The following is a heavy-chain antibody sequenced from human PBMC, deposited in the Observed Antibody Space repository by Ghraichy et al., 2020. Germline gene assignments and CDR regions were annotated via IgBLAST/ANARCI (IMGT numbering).Heavy chain of an antibody. CDR3: ARGGSGPSNDY. CDR2: INSDGSST. CDR1: GFTFSTYW. V-gene: IGHV3-74*01. Sequence: GGSLRLSCAASGFTFSTYWMHWVRQAPGKGLVWVSRINSDGSSTTYADSVKGRFTISRDNAKNTLYLQMNSLRAEDTAVYYCARGGSGPSNDYWGQGTLVTVSS. D-gene: IGHD6-19*01. J-gene: IGHJ4*02.